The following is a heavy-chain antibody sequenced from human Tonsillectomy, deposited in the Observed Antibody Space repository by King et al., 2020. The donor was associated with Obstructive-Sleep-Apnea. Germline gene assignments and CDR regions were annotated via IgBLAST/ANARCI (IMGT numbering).Heavy chain of an antibody. CDR2: IRGSGGST. D-gene: IGHD3-9*01. CDR3: AKSPTYDILTGYFYFDY. J-gene: IGHJ4*02. V-gene: IGHV3-23*04. CDR1: GFTFSSYA. Sequence: VQLVESGGGLVQPGGSLRLSCAASGFTFSSYAMSWVRQAPGKGLEWVSAIRGSGGSTYYADSVKGRFTISRDNSKNTLYLQMNSLRAEDTAVYYCAKSPTYDILTGYFYFDYWGQGTLVTVSS.